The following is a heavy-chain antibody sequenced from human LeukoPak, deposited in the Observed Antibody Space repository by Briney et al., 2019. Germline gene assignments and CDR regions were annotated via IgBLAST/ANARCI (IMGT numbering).Heavy chain of an antibody. CDR1: GGSVSSGSYF. CDR3: ARSPWGIAAAGH. CDR2: IPYSGST. Sequence: SETLSLTCTVSGGSVSSGSYFWSWIRQPPGKGLEWIGYIPYSGSTNYNPSLKSRVTISVDTFKNQFSLKLSSVTAADTAVFYCARSPWGIAAAGHWGQGTLVTVFS. J-gene: IGHJ4*02. D-gene: IGHD6-13*01. V-gene: IGHV4-61*01.